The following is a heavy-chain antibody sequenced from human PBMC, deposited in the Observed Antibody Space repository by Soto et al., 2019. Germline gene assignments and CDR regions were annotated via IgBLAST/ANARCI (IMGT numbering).Heavy chain of an antibody. CDR2: ISSSSSYI. J-gene: IGHJ6*03. CDR1: GGSITSTAYY. D-gene: IGHD2-8*01. CDR3: ASDTPYERDYYYMDV. V-gene: IGHV3-21*01. Sequence: PSETLSLTCTVSGGSITSTAYYWGWVRQPPGKGLEWVSSISSSSSYIYYADSVKGRFTISRDNAKNSLYLQMNSLRAEDTAVYYCASDTPYERDYYYMDVWGKGTTVTVSS.